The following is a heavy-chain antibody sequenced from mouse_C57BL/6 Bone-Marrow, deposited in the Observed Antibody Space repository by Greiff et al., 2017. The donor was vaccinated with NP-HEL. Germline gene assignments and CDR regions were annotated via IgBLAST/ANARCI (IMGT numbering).Heavy chain of an antibody. V-gene: IGHV5-17*01. J-gene: IGHJ2*01. CDR3: ARRDY. Sequence: DVKLQESGGGLLKPGGSLKLSCAASGFTFSDYGMPWVRQAPEKGLEWVAYIRSGSSTIYSADTVKGRFTISRDNAKNTLFLQMTSLRSEDTAMYYCARRDYWGQGTTLTVSS. CDR2: IRSGSSTI. CDR1: GFTFSDYG.